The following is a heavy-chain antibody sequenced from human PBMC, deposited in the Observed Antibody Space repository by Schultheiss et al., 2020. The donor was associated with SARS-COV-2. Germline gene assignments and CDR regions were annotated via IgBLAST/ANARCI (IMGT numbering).Heavy chain of an antibody. V-gene: IGHV3-23*03. CDR2: IYSGGST. J-gene: IGHJ4*02. D-gene: IGHD3-3*01. CDR1: GFTFSSSA. CDR3: AKDVEWRGWAFDY. Sequence: GGSLRLSCAASGFTFSSSAMSWVRQAPGKGLEWVSVIYSGGSTYYADSVKGRFTISRDNSKNTLYLQMNSLRAEDTAVYYCAKDVEWRGWAFDYWGQGTLVTVSS.